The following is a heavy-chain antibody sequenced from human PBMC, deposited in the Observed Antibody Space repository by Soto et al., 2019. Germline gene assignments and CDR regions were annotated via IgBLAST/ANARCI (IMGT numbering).Heavy chain of an antibody. CDR1: GYAFTTYG. V-gene: IGHV1-18*01. D-gene: IGHD1-1*01. J-gene: IGHJ4*02. CDR2: ISAHNGNT. CDR3: ARGRYGDY. Sequence: QVHLVQSGAEVKKPGASVKVSCKGSGYAFTTYGITWVRQATGQGLEWMGWISAHNGNTNYAQKLQGRVTVTRDTSTSTAYMELRCLRSDDTAVYYCARGRYGDYWGQGALVTVSS.